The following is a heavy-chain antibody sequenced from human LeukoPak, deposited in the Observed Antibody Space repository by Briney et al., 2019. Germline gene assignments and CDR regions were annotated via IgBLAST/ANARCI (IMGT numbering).Heavy chain of an antibody. J-gene: IGHJ5*02. CDR2: IYSSGGT. V-gene: IGHV4-4*07. Sequence: PSETLSLTCTVSRGSISGYYWSWIRQPAGRGLEWIGRIYSSGGTKYNPSLQSRVTMSVDTSKNQFSLKLDSVTAADTAVYYCARGPLGYCSGGSCYWFDPWGQGTLVTVSS. D-gene: IGHD2-15*01. CDR3: ARGPLGYCSGGSCYWFDP. CDR1: RGSISGYY.